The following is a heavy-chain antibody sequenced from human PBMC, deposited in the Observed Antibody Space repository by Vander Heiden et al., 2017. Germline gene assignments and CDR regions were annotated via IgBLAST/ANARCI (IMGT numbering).Heavy chain of an antibody. Sequence: EVQRVESGGGLIQPGGSLRLSCAASWFTVSSNYMGWVRQAPGKGLEWVSVIYSGGSTYDADSVKGRFTISRDNSKNTLYLKMKSLRAEDTAVYYCARGRARPFDYWGQGTLVTVSS. V-gene: IGHV3-53*01. J-gene: IGHJ4*02. CDR3: ARGRARPFDY. CDR1: WFTVSSNY. CDR2: IYSGGST.